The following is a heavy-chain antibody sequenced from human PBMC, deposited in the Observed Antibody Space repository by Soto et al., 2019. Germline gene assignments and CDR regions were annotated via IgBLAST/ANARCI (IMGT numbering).Heavy chain of an antibody. Sequence: LSLTCTVSGCCISSGGYYWSWIRQHPGKGLEWIGYIYYSGSTYYNPSLKSRVTISVDTSKNQFSLKLSSVTAADTAVYYCASLGYSYGYYYYGMDVWGQGNTVTVSS. CDR2: IYYSGST. CDR3: ASLGYSYGYYYYGMDV. D-gene: IGHD5-18*01. J-gene: IGHJ6*02. CDR1: GCCISSGGYY. V-gene: IGHV4-31*03.